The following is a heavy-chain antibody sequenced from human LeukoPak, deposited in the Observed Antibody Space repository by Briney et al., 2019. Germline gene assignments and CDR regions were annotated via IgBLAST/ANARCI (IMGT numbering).Heavy chain of an antibody. V-gene: IGHV3-21*01. Sequence: GGSLRLSCAASGFTFSSYSMNWVRQAPGKGLEWVSSISSSSSYIYYADSVKGRFTISRDNAKNSLYPQMKSLRAEDTAVYYCAREYSSRAGRYYFDYWGQGTLVTVSS. CDR3: AREYSSRAGRYYFDY. CDR2: ISSSSSYI. D-gene: IGHD6-13*01. J-gene: IGHJ4*02. CDR1: GFTFSSYS.